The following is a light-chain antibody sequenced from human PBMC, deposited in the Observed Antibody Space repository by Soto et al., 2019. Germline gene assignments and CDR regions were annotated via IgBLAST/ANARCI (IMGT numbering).Light chain of an antibody. CDR1: SSNIGSNT. CDR3: AAWDDSLNEVV. V-gene: IGLV1-44*01. J-gene: IGLJ2*01. Sequence: QSVLTQSPSASGTPGQRVTISCSGSSSNIGSNTVNWYQQLPGTAPKLLIYSNNQRPSGVPDRFSGSKSGTSASLAISGLQSEDEADYYCAAWDDSLNEVVFGGGTKVTVL. CDR2: SNN.